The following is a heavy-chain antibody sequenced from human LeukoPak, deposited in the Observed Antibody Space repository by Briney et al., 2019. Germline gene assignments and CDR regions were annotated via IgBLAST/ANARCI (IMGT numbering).Heavy chain of an antibody. D-gene: IGHD3-10*01. J-gene: IGHJ4*02. CDR1: GITLSNYG. Sequence: GSLRLSCAVSGITLSNYGMSWVRQAPGKGLEWVAGISGSGGGTNYADSVKGRFIISRDNVKNTLYLQMNSLTAEDTAVYFCAKRGVVIRVILVGFHKEAYYFDSWGQGALVTVSS. CDR3: AKRGVVIRVILVGFHKEAYYFDS. CDR2: ISGSGGGT. V-gene: IGHV3-23*01.